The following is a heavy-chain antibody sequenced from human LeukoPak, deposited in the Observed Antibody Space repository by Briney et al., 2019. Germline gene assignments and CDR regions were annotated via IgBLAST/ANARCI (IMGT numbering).Heavy chain of an antibody. V-gene: IGHV1-46*01. CDR2: INPSGGST. CDR3: ARAGGDYGRTIDY. D-gene: IGHD4-17*01. Sequence: ASVKVPCKASGYTFTSYYMHWVRQAPGQGLEWMGKINPSGGSTSYAQKFQGRVTMTRDTSTSTVYMELSSLRSEDTAVYYCARAGGDYGRTIDYWGQGTLVTVSS. CDR1: GYTFTSYY. J-gene: IGHJ4*02.